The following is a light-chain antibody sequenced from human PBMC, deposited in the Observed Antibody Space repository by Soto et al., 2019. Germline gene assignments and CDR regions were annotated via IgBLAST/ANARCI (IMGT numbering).Light chain of an antibody. CDR1: SSDVGAYNS. Sequence: QSVLTQPRSVSGSPGQSVTISCTGTSSDVGAYNSVSWYQQHPDKAPKLMIYEVGHRPAEVSNRFSGSKSANTASLTISGLQAEDEADYYCSSYTGNTVLFGGGTKLTVL. J-gene: IGLJ3*02. CDR3: SSYTGNTVL. V-gene: IGLV2-14*01. CDR2: EVG.